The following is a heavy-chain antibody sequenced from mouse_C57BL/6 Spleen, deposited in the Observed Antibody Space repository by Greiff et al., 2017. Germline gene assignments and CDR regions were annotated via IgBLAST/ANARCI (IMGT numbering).Heavy chain of an antibody. V-gene: IGHV1-7*01. CDR3: APTVKGTYFDY. CDR2: INPSSGYT. CDR1: GYTFTSYW. J-gene: IGHJ2*01. D-gene: IGHD1-1*01. Sequence: QVQLKESGAELAKPGASVKLSCKASGYTFTSYWMHWVKQRPGQGLEWIGYINPSSGYTKYNQKFKDKATLTADKSSSTAYMQLSSLTYEDSAVYYCAPTVKGTYFDYWGQGTTLTVSS.